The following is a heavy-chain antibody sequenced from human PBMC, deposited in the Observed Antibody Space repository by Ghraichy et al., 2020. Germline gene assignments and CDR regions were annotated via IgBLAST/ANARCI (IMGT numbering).Heavy chain of an antibody. J-gene: IGHJ6*02. D-gene: IGHD1-20*01. CDR2: ISSSSSTI. V-gene: IGHV3-48*01. CDR3: ARPNQYNWNDPWYYYGMDV. Sequence: GGSLRLSCAASGFTFSSYSMNWVRQAPGKGLEWVSYISSSSSTIYYADSVKGRFTISRDNAKNSLYLQMNSLTAEDTAVYYCARPNQYNWNDPWYYYGMDVWGQGTTVTVSS. CDR1: GFTFSSYS.